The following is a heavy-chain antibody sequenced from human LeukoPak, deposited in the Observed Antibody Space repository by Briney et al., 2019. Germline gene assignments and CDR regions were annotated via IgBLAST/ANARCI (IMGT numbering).Heavy chain of an antibody. CDR3: ARDQRNSGSYRFEY. CDR2: ITGNNGNT. Sequence: ASVKVSCKTSGYTFSGYGISWVRQAPGQGLEWMGWITGNNGNTNYAPSLQGRVTMTIDTSTNTAYMELTSLKSDDTAVYYCARDQRNSGSYRFEYWGQGTLVTVSS. CDR1: GYTFSGYG. J-gene: IGHJ4*02. D-gene: IGHD1-26*01. V-gene: IGHV1-18*01.